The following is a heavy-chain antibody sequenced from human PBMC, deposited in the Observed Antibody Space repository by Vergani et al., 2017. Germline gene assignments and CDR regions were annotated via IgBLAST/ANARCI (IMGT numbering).Heavy chain of an antibody. CDR2: INPSGGHT. Sequence: QVQVVQSGAEAKKSGASVKVSCKTSGYTFSNYYMHWVRQAPGQGLEWMGIINPSGGHTNYAQKFQGRVTMTRDTSTSTVYMELSSLRSEDTAIYYCARGRKDIVVVPAAIGSYYYMDVWGKGTTVTVSS. V-gene: IGHV1-46*01. J-gene: IGHJ6*03. D-gene: IGHD2-2*02. CDR1: GYTFSNYY. CDR3: ARGRKDIVVVPAAIGSYYYMDV.